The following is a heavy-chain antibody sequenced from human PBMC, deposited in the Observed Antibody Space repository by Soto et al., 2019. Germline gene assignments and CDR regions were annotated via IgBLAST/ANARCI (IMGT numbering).Heavy chain of an antibody. CDR2: IYYDGST. Sequence: QVQLQESGPGLVKPSQTLSLTCTVSGGSISTGDSYWSWIRQSPGKGLEWIGYIYYDGSTYYNPSLRSRVTISVDTSKNQFSLKLNSVTAADTAVYYCAREGAASRSYYSGTDVWGQGTTVTVSS. V-gene: IGHV4-30-4*01. CDR1: GGSISTGDSY. D-gene: IGHD3-16*01. J-gene: IGHJ6*02. CDR3: AREGAASRSYYSGTDV.